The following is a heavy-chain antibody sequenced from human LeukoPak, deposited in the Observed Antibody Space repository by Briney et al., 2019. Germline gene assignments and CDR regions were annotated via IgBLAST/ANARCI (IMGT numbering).Heavy chain of an antibody. D-gene: IGHD3-3*01. CDR3: AKDPYYDFWSGYYREAFDI. CDR2: ISPDGSEK. Sequence: GGSLRLSCAVSGFWFGSEWMSWVRQAPGKGLEWVGNISPDGSEKAYLDSVKGRFTISRDNSKNTLYLQMNSLRAEDTAVYYCAKDPYYDFWSGYYREAFDIWGQGTMVTVSS. J-gene: IGHJ3*02. CDR1: GFWFGSEW. V-gene: IGHV3-7*03.